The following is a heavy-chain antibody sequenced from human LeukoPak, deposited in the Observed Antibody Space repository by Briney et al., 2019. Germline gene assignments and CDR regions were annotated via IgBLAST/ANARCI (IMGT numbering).Heavy chain of an antibody. CDR3: ARGWSGSYYSHYYYMDV. V-gene: IGHV1-2*06. CDR1: GYTFTGYY. CDR2: INPNSGDT. D-gene: IGHD1-26*01. Sequence: GASVKVSCKASGYTFTGYYMQWVRQAPGQGPEWMGRINPNSGDTNYAQKFQGRVTMTRDTSISTAYMELSRLRSDDTAVYYCARGWSGSYYSHYYYMDVWGKGTTVTVSS. J-gene: IGHJ6*03.